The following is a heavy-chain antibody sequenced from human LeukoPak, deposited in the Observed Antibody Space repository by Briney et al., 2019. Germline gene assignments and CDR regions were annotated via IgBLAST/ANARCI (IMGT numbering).Heavy chain of an antibody. Sequence: PGESLRLSCAASGFTFSTYWMNWVRQAPGKGLEWVANIKEDGSEKYYVDSAKGRFTISRDNAKNSLYLQMNSLRAEDTAVYYCARDWRDSSGKFPNDAFDIWGQGTMVTVSS. CDR2: IKEDGSEK. CDR1: GFTFSTYW. D-gene: IGHD3-22*01. J-gene: IGHJ3*02. V-gene: IGHV3-7*01. CDR3: ARDWRDSSGKFPNDAFDI.